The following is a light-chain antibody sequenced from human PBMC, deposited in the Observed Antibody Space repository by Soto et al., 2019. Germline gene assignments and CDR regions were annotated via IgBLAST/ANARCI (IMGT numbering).Light chain of an antibody. V-gene: IGKV1-39*01. J-gene: IGKJ1*01. Sequence: DIQMTQSPSSLSASVGDRVTITCRASQSISNYLHWYQQKIGKGPKVLIYSASSIQSGVPSRFNGSGSGTDFTLTINSLQPDDFATYYCQQFKDYVWTFGQGTKVDIK. CDR2: SAS. CDR1: QSISNY. CDR3: QQFKDYVWT.